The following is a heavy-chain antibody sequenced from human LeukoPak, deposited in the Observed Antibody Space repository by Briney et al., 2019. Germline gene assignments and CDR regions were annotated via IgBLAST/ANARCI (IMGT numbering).Heavy chain of an antibody. CDR2: IYPGDSVT. V-gene: IGHV5-51*01. J-gene: IGHJ4*02. CDR3: ARQGYSSAWSDY. D-gene: IGHD6-19*01. Sequence: GQSLKISCKGSGYRFTSYWIGWVRQVPGKRLEWMGVIYPGDSVTRYSPSFQGQVTILADRSINTAYLQWSSLRASDTAMYYCARQGYSSAWSDYWGQGTLVTVSS. CDR1: GYRFTSYW.